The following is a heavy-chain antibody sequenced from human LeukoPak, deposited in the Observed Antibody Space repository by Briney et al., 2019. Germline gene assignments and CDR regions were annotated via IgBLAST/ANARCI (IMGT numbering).Heavy chain of an antibody. Sequence: GRSLRLSCAASGFTFDDYAMHWVRQAPGKGLEWVSGISWNSGSIGYADSVKGRFTISRDNAKNSLYLQMNSLRAEDTALYYCAKDSLEWLAYFDYWGQGTLVTVSS. CDR1: GFTFDDYA. CDR2: ISWNSGSI. J-gene: IGHJ4*02. CDR3: AKDSLEWLAYFDY. V-gene: IGHV3-9*01. D-gene: IGHD6-19*01.